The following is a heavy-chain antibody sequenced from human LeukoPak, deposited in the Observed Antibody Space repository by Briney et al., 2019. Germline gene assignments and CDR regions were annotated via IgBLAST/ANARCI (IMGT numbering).Heavy chain of an antibody. Sequence: PRGSLRLSCAASGFTFSTYSMNWVRQAPGKGLEWVSHISSSSSTIYYADSVKGRFTISRDNAKNSLYLQMNSLRDEDTAVYYCARVADYADYRLDYWGQGTLVTVSS. D-gene: IGHD4-17*01. CDR1: GFTFSTYS. V-gene: IGHV3-48*02. J-gene: IGHJ4*02. CDR2: ISSSSSTI. CDR3: ARVADYADYRLDY.